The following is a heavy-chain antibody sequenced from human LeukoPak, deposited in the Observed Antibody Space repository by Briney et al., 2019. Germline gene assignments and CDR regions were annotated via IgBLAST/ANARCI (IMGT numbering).Heavy chain of an antibody. J-gene: IGHJ5*02. CDR3: ASSYCSSTSCYPRWFDP. V-gene: IGHV3-48*04. D-gene: IGHD2-2*01. Sequence: GGSLRLSCVASGFYFGGHAMHWLRQAPGKGLEWVAYITYGSDTIFYADSVKGRFTVSRDNAKNSLYLQMDSLRAEDTAVYYCASSYCSSTSCYPRWFDPWGQGTLVTVSS. CDR1: GFYFGGHA. CDR2: ITYGSDTI.